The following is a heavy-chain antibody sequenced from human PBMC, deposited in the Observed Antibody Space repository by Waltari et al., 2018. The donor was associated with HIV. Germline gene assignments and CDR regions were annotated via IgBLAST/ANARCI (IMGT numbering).Heavy chain of an antibody. CDR2: SNPDRCSK. J-gene: IGHJ4*02. CDR3: SMSLRGALFGDF. CDR1: GKPFSNYD. D-gene: IGHD3-3*01. V-gene: IGHV1-8*01. Sequence: QVRLVQSGAEVRRRGASVKVFCKAYGKPFSNYDVNWVRRPTGHRLEWMGWSNPDRCSKGYALKFQCRVNMTYETYIRTSYIELTILTSDDTAMYYCSMSLRGALFGDFWGQGSLLTVSS.